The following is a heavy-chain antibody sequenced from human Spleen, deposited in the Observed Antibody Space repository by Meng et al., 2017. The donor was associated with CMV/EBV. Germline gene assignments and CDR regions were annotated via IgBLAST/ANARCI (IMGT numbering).Heavy chain of an antibody. D-gene: IGHD3-3*01. CDR1: AGTFSSYA. CDR2: IIPIFGTT. CDR3: ASKVAADFGVGFTSYYLYYYAMDV. Sequence: SVKVSCKASAGTFSSYAISWVRQAPGQGLEWMGGIIPIFGTTNYAQKFQGRVTITTDAATSTAYMEVSGLRSEDTAVYYCASKVAADFGVGFTSYYLYYYAMDVWGQGTPVTVSS. V-gene: IGHV1-69*05. J-gene: IGHJ6*02.